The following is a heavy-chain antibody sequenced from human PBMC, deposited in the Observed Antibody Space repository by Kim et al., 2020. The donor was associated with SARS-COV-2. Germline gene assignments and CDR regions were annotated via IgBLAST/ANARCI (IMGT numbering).Heavy chain of an antibody. CDR2: T. V-gene: IGHV3-72*01. Sequence: TEYAASVKGRFTVSRDESKSSLYLQMNGLKAEDAAVYFCTRGGFQHAYDVWGQGTVVTVSS. D-gene: IGHD1-26*01. J-gene: IGHJ3*01. CDR3: TRGGFQHAYDV.